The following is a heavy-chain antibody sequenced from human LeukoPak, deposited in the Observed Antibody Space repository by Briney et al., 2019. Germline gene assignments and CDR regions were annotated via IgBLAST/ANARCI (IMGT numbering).Heavy chain of an antibody. Sequence: ASVKVSCKASGYTFTSYGISWVRQAPGQGLEWMGWINTNTGNPTYAQGFTGRFVFSLDTSVSTAYLQISSLKAEDTAVYYCASVYGSGSYYIGYWGQGTLVTVSS. CDR2: INTNTGNP. J-gene: IGHJ4*02. CDR3: ASVYGSGSYYIGY. V-gene: IGHV7-4-1*02. CDR1: GYTFTSYG. D-gene: IGHD3-10*01.